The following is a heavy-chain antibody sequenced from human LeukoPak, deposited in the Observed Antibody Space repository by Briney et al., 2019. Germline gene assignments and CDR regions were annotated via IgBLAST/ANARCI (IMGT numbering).Heavy chain of an antibody. CDR2: IIPIFGTA. CDR1: GGTFSSYA. Sequence: ASVKVSCKASGGTFSSYAISWVRQAPGQGLEWMGGIIPIFGTANYAQKFQGRVTITADESTSTAYMELSSLRSEDTAVYYCARVLISGSQYYDFWSGAMDVWGKGTTVTVSS. J-gene: IGHJ6*03. D-gene: IGHD3-3*01. V-gene: IGHV1-69*13. CDR3: ARVLISGSQYYDFWSGAMDV.